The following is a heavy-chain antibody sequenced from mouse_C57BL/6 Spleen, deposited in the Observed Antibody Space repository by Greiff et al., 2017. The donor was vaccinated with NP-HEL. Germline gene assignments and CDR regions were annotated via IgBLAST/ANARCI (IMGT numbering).Heavy chain of an antibody. CDR3: ARHYYGSSSYYFDY. D-gene: IGHD1-1*01. CDR2: ILPGSGST. Sequence: QVQLQQSGAELMKPGASVKLSCKATGYTFTGYWIEWVKQRPGHGLEWIGEILPGSGSTYYNEKFKGKATFTADTSSNTAYMQLSSLTTEDSAIYYCARHYYGSSSYYFDYWGQGTTLTVSS. CDR1: GYTFTGYW. V-gene: IGHV1-9*01. J-gene: IGHJ2*01.